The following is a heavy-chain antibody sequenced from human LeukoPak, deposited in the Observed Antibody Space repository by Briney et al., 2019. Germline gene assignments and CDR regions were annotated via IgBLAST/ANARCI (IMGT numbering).Heavy chain of an antibody. D-gene: IGHD4-11*01. CDR3: ARMTTGHDY. V-gene: IGHV4-34*01. CDR2: VNHSGYT. J-gene: IGHJ4*02. CDR1: GTSFSSYY. Sequence: PAETLSPPCGVSGTSFSSYYWSWIRQPPGKGLEWIGEVNHSGYTNTNPSLKSRVTISADTSNNQFSLRLSSVTAADTAVYFCARMTTGHDYWGQGTQVTVSS.